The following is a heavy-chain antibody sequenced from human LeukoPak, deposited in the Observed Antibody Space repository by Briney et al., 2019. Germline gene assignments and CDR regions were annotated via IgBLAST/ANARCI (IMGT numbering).Heavy chain of an antibody. CDR3: TRPYGSGRYGAGG. CDR2: IRSKPNNYAT. V-gene: IGHV3-73*01. J-gene: IGHJ4*02. Sequence: PGGSLRLSCAASGFTFSGSAMHWVRQASGKGLEWVGRIRSKPNNYATAYAASVKGRFTISRDDSKNTAYLQMNSLKTEDTGVYYCTRPYGSGRYGAGGWGQGTLVTVSS. CDR1: GFTFSGSA. D-gene: IGHD3-10*01.